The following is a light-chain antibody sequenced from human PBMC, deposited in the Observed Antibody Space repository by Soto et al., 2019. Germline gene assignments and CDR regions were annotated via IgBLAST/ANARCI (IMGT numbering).Light chain of an antibody. CDR2: GAS. J-gene: IGKJ1*01. Sequence: EIVLAQSPGTLSLAPGERATLSCRASQSVSSSYLALYQQKPGQAPRLLIYGASSRATGIPDRFSCSGSGTDFTLTISRLEPEDFAVYYCQQYGSSPWTFGQGTKVDI. CDR3: QQYGSSPWT. V-gene: IGKV3-20*01. CDR1: QSVSSSY.